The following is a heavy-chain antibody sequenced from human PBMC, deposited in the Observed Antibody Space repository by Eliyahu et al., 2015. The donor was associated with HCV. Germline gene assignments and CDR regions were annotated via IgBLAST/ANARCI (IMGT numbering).Heavy chain of an antibody. CDR3: AHSPALSGVWPFDY. Sequence: HITLEESGPTLVKPTQTLTLTCTVSGFSLTTPAEGVGWIRQPPGKALEWLGFIYWDGDQRYSPSLRSRVTITRDTSKNQVDLTMTNVDPKDTGTYLCAHSPALSGVWPFDYWGQGALVTVSS. CDR2: IYWDGDQ. J-gene: IGHJ4*02. CDR1: GFSLTTPAEG. D-gene: IGHD6-25*01. V-gene: IGHV2-5*02.